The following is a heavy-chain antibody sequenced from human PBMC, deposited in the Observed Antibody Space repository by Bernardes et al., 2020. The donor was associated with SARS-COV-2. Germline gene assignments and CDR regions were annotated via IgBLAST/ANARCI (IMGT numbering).Heavy chain of an antibody. J-gene: IGHJ2*01. CDR3: VKDVGAAGTFWYFDL. D-gene: IGHD6-13*01. Sequence: GGSLRLSCPLSGFTFDDYSIHWVRQAPGKGREWVSGISWNSGNIDYADSVKGRFTISRDNAKNSLYLQMNSLRAEDTALYYCVKDVGAAGTFWYFDLWGRGTLVTVSS. CDR1: GFTFDDYS. CDR2: ISWNSGNI. V-gene: IGHV3-9*01.